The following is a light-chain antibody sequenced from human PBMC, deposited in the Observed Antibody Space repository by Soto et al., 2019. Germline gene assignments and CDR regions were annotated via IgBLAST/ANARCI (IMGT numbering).Light chain of an antibody. CDR2: EVS. J-gene: IGLJ2*01. CDR1: SSEASVFAF. V-gene: IGLV2-14*01. CDR3: SSYTSSSTLVV. Sequence: QSVLTQPASVSGSPGQTVILSCTGTSSEASVFAFISWYQQHPGKAPKVIIYEVSNRPSGVSSRFSGSKSGNTASLTISGLQAEDEADYYCSSYTSSSTLVVFGGGTKLTVL.